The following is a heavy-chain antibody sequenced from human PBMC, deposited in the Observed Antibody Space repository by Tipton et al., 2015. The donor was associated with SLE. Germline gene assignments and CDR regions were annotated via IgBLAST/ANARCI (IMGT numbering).Heavy chain of an antibody. CDR3: ARGRYCSSTSCSYYFDY. D-gene: IGHD2-2*01. V-gene: IGHV4-34*01. CDR1: GGSFSGYY. J-gene: IGHJ4*02. CDR2: INHSGST. Sequence: TLSLTCAVYGGSFSGYYWSRIRQPPGKGLEWIGEINHSGSTNYNPSLKSRVTMSIDTSKNQFSLKVSSVTAADTAVYYCARGRYCSSTSCSYYFDYWGQGTLVTVSS.